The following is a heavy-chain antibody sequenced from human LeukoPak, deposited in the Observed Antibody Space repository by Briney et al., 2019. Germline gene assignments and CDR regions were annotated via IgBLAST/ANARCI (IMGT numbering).Heavy chain of an antibody. Sequence: GGSLRLSCAASGFTFSSYGMSWVRQAPGKGLEWVSAISGSGGSTYYADSVKGRFTISRDNSRNTLYLQMNSLRAEDTAVYYCAKVSTYYYGSGNFDYWGQGTLVTVSS. CDR3: AKVSTYYYGSGNFDY. D-gene: IGHD3-10*01. CDR1: GFTFSSYG. V-gene: IGHV3-23*01. J-gene: IGHJ4*02. CDR2: ISGSGGST.